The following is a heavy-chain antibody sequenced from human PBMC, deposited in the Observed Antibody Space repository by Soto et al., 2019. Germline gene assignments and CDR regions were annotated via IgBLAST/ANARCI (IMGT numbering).Heavy chain of an antibody. CDR3: ARGVGATTPVRDY. V-gene: IGHV4-34*01. D-gene: IGHD1-26*01. J-gene: IGHJ4*02. Sequence: SETLSLTCAVYGGSFSGYYWSWIRQPPGKGLEWIGEINHSGSTNYNPSLKSRVTISVDTSKNQFSLKLSSVTAADTAVYYCARGVGATTPVRDYWGQGTLVTVSS. CDR2: INHSGST. CDR1: GGSFSGYY.